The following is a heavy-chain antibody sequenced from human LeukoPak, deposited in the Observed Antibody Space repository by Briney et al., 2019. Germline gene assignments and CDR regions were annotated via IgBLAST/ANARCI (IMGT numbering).Heavy chain of an antibody. CDR1: GFTFSGSA. CDR2: IRSKANSYAT. D-gene: IGHD3-22*01. J-gene: IGHJ4*02. V-gene: IGHV3-73*01. Sequence: GGSLRLSCAASGFTFSGSAMHWVRQASGKGLEWVGRIRSKANSYATAYAASVKGRFTISRDDSKNTAYLQMNSLKTEDTAVYYCTRLYTGYYDSSGYYDPIPFDYWGQGTLVTVSS. CDR3: TRLYTGYYDSSGYYDPIPFDY.